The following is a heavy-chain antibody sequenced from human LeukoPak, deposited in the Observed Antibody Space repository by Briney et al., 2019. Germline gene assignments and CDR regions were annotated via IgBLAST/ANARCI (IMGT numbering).Heavy chain of an antibody. CDR2: INWNGGST. J-gene: IGHJ6*02. D-gene: IGHD2-2*01. CDR3: AREHCSSTSCYASLDYYYGMAV. V-gene: IGHV3-20*04. Sequence: GGSLRLSCAASGFTFDDYGMSWVRQAPGKGLEWVSGINWNGGSTGYADSVKGRFTISRDNAKNSLYLQMNSLRAEDTALYYCAREHCSSTSCYASLDYYYGMAVWGQGSTVTVSS. CDR1: GFTFDDYG.